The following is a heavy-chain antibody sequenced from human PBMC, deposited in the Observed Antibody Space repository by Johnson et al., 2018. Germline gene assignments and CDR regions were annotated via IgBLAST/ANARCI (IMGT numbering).Heavy chain of an antibody. CDR1: GFTFSSYG. D-gene: IGHD4-23*01. Sequence: VQLVESGGGVVQPGRSLRLSCAASGFTFSSYGMHWVRQAPGKGLEWGAVISYDGSNKYYADSVMGRFTIPRDNSKNTLYPQMNSLRAEETAEDYWATGGNSRDIDALDKWGQGTRVTVSS. CDR3: ATGGNSRDIDALDK. J-gene: IGHJ3*02. V-gene: IGHV3-30*03. CDR2: ISYDGSNK.